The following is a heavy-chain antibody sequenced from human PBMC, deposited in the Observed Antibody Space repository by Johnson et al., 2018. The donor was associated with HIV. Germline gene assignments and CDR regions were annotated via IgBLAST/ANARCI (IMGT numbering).Heavy chain of an antibody. CDR3: ARDKLNWGIGASDI. D-gene: IGHD3-16*01. V-gene: IGHV3-7*03. CDR1: GFTFSS. J-gene: IGHJ3*02. CDR2: IKQDGREN. Sequence: MLLVESGGGVVQPGGSLRLSCAASGFTFSSMHWDRQAPGKGLEWVANIKQDGRENYYVDSVKGRFTISRDNAKNSLYLQMNSLRDDDTALYYCARDKLNWGIGASDIWGQGTMVIVSS.